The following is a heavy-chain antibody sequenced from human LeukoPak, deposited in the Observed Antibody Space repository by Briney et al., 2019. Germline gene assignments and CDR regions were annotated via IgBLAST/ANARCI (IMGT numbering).Heavy chain of an antibody. D-gene: IGHD2-21*01. Sequence: PSETLSLTCAVYGESFSGYHWSWIRQPPGKGLEWIGEINHSGGTNYIASLKSRVTISVDTSKNQFSLKLSSVTAADTAVYYCARGHIYLDYWGQGTLVTVSS. V-gene: IGHV4-34*01. CDR3: ARGHIYLDY. J-gene: IGHJ4*02. CDR2: INHSGGT. CDR1: GESFSGYH.